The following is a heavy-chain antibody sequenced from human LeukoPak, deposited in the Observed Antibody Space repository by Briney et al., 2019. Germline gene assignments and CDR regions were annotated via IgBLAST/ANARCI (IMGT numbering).Heavy chain of an antibody. CDR1: GFTFSSYA. CDR2: ITYEGSIK. CDR3: ARGVGAYCTSSTCHYPPGGH. V-gene: IGHV3-30*04. D-gene: IGHD2-2*01. J-gene: IGHJ4*02. Sequence: GGSLRLSCAPAGFTFSSYAMHWVRHAPGQGLEWGTLITYEGSIKYYADSVNGRFTISRDNSKKMLYLQVNSLRAEQTAEYYCARGVGAYCTSSTCHYPPGGHWGQGTLVTVSS.